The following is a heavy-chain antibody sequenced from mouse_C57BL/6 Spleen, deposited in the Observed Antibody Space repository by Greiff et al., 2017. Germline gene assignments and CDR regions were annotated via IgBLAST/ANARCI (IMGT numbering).Heavy chain of an antibody. CDR2: IYPGSGST. CDR1: GYTFTSYW. V-gene: IGHV1-55*01. CDR3: AREGLPLYYFDY. D-gene: IGHD2-2*01. J-gene: IGHJ2*01. Sequence: QVQLQQPGAELVKPGASVKMSCKASGYTFTSYWITWVKQRPGQGLEWIGDIYPGSGSTNYNEKFKSKATLTVDTSSSTAYMQLSSLISEDSAVYYCAREGLPLYYFDYWGQGTTLTVSS.